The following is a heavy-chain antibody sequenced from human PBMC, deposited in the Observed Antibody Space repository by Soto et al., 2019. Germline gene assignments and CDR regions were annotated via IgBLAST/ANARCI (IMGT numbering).Heavy chain of an antibody. D-gene: IGHD6-13*01. CDR2: ISSSSSYI. J-gene: IGHJ6*02. Sequence: GGSLRLSCAASGFTFSSYSMNWVRQAPGKGQEWVSSISSSSSYIYYADSVKGRFTISRDNAKNSLYLQMNSLRAEDTAVYYCARKYGAYSSSWYTNCGMDVWGQGTTVTVSS. CDR1: GFTFSSYS. V-gene: IGHV3-21*01. CDR3: ARKYGAYSSSWYTNCGMDV.